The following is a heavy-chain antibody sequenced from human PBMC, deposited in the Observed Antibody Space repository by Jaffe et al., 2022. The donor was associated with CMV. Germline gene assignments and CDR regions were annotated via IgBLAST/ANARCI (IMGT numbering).Heavy chain of an antibody. J-gene: IGHJ4*02. CDR3: ARDLAAAGLAVDY. CDR2: ISGSGTYI. V-gene: IGHV3-21*01. Sequence: EVQLVESGGGLVKPGGSLRLSCAASGFDFSTYSMNWVRQAPGKGLEWVSSISGSGTYIYYTDSVRGRFTVSRDNAKNSLYLQINSLRADDTAVYYCARDLAAAGLAVDYWGQGTLVTVSS. CDR1: GFDFSTYS. D-gene: IGHD6-13*01.